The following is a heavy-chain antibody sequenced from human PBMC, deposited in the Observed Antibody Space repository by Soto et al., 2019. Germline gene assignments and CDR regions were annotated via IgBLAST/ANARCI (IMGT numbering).Heavy chain of an antibody. Sequence: GGSLRLSCAASGFTFSSYAMSWVRQAPGKGLEWVSAISGSGGSTYYADSVKGRFTISRDNSKNTLYLQMNSLRAEDTAVYYCATIEKFIAARPITYYYGMDVWGQGTTVTVSS. V-gene: IGHV3-23*01. J-gene: IGHJ6*02. CDR3: ATIEKFIAARPITYYYGMDV. CDR1: GFTFSSYA. CDR2: ISGSGGST. D-gene: IGHD6-6*01.